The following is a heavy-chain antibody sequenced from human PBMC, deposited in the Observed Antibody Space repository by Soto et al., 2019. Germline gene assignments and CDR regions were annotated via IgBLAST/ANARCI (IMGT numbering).Heavy chain of an antibody. Sequence: GSLRLSCAASGFTFSNYWMSWVRQAPGKGLEWVANIKQDGSEKYYVDSVKGRFTLSRDNAQNSLQLQMNSLRAEDTAIYFCARVAYGNGWIFDHWGQGALV. CDR3: ARVAYGNGWIFDH. CDR1: GFTFSNYW. CDR2: IKQDGSEK. J-gene: IGHJ4*01. D-gene: IGHD6-19*01. V-gene: IGHV3-7*01.